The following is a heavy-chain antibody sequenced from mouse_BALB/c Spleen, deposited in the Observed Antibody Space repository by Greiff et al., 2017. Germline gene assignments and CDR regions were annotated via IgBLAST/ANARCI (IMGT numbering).Heavy chain of an antibody. CDR3: ASIYDGTWGFAY. Sequence: VKLVESGPSLVQPSQSLSITCTVSGFSLTSYGVHWVRQSPGKGLEWLGVIWRGGSTDYNAAFMSRLSITKDNSKSQVFFKMNSLQADDTAIYYCASIYDGTWGFAYWGQGTLVTVSA. D-gene: IGHD2-3*01. V-gene: IGHV2-5-1*01. J-gene: IGHJ3*01. CDR1: GFSLTSYG. CDR2: IWRGGST.